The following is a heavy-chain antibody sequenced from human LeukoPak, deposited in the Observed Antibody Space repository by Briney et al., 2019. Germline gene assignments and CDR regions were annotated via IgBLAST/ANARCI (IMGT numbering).Heavy chain of an antibody. V-gene: IGHV3-23*01. CDR2: ISGSGGST. D-gene: IGHD5-18*01. J-gene: IGHJ5*02. CDR3: AKDGPRAPVDTAMKNEGGLFFAQNWFDP. CDR1: GFTFSSYA. Sequence: PGGSLRLSCAASGFTFSSYAMSWVRQAPGKGLEWVSAISGSGGSTYYADSVKGRFTISRDNSKNTLYLQMNSLRAEDTAVYYCAKDGPRAPVDTAMKNEGGLFFAQNWFDPWGQGTLVTVSS.